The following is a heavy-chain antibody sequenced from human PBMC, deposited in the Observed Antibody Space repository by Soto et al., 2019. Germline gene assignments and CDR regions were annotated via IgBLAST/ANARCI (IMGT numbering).Heavy chain of an antibody. J-gene: IGHJ6*03. CDR1: GFNFSNYG. V-gene: IGHV3-30*18. CDR2: ISYDGGKK. D-gene: IGHD3-10*01. Sequence: EQLVESGGGVVQPGRSLRLSCAASGFNFSNYGMHWVRQAPGKGPEWVAIISYDGGKKYYVDSVKGRFTISRDNSKNTLYLQMNSLRAEDTAVYYCAKDSDDYLYYMDVWGEGTTVTVSS. CDR3: AKDSDDYLYYMDV.